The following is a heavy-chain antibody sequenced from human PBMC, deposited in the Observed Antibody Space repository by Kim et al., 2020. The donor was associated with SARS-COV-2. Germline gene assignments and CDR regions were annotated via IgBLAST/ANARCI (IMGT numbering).Heavy chain of an antibody. CDR2: ISGSGVST. CDR1: GFTFSSYA. Sequence: GGSLRLSCAASGFTFSSYAMSWVRQAPGKGLEWVSAISGSGVSTYYADSVKGRFTISRDNSKNTLYLQTNSLRAEDTAVYYCAKDDSYYDFWSGYYPRRLCYWGPGPLVTVSS. J-gene: IGHJ4*02. D-gene: IGHD3-3*01. CDR3: AKDDSYYDFWSGYYPRRLCY. V-gene: IGHV3-23*01.